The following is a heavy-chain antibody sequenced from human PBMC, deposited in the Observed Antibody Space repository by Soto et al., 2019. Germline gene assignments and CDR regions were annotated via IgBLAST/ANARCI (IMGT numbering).Heavy chain of an antibody. Sequence: SETLSLTCTVSGGSIRVTDYFWGWIRQPPGKALEWIASIYHSGSTYYNPSLKSRVTMSVDTSNTQFALTLNSVTAADTAVYFCARDSGWFDPWGQGTLVTVSS. CDR1: GGSIRVTDYF. D-gene: IGHD7-27*01. J-gene: IGHJ5*02. CDR3: ARDSGWFDP. V-gene: IGHV4-39*01. CDR2: IYHSGST.